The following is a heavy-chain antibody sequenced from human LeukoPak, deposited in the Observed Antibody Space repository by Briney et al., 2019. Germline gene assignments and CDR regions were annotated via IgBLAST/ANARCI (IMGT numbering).Heavy chain of an antibody. V-gene: IGHV1-69*04. J-gene: IGHJ4*02. CDR3: ARGRSGFTDY. D-gene: IGHD3-10*01. CDR2: IIPILGIA. Sequence: VASVKVSCKASGGTFSSYAISWVRQAPGQGLEWMGRIIPILGIANYAQKFQGRVTITADKSTSTAYMELRSLRSDDTAVYYCARGRSGFTDYWGQGTLVTVSS. CDR1: GGTFSSYA.